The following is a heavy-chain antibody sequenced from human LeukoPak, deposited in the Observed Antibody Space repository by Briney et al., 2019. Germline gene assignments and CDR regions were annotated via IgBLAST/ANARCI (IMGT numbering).Heavy chain of an antibody. J-gene: IGHJ3*02. CDR1: GFTFSNYW. D-gene: IGHD3-22*01. CDR3: ARDDTHSDASGSFYDAFDI. Sequence: GGSLRLSCAASGFTFSNYWMTWVRRAPGKGLEWVANIRPDGSVIHYVDSVKGRFTISRDSAKNSLYLQMNSLRVEDTAVYYCARDDTHSDASGSFYDAFDIWGQGTMVTVSS. V-gene: IGHV3-7*01. CDR2: IRPDGSVI.